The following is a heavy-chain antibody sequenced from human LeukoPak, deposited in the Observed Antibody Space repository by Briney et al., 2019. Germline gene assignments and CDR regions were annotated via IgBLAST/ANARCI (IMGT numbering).Heavy chain of an antibody. CDR3: AAGANWFDP. Sequence: PSETLSLTCSVSGYAISSGYFWGWIRQPPGKGLEWIGTIYHSGSTYYNPSLKSRVTISVDTSKNQFSLKLSSVTAADTAVYYCAAGANWFDPWGQGTLVTVSS. CDR2: IYHSGST. V-gene: IGHV4-38-2*02. CDR1: GYAISSGYF. J-gene: IGHJ5*02. D-gene: IGHD3-10*01.